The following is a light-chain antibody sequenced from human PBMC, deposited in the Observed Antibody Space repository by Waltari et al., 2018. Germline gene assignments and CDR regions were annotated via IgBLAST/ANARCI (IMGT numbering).Light chain of an antibody. J-gene: IGLJ1*01. Sequence: QSALTQPASVSGSPGQSITISCTGTRSHVGGYNYVSWYQQHPGKAPKLMIYDVSNRPSGVSNRFSGSKSGNTASLTISGLQAEDEADYYCSSYTSTSSRVFGTGTKVTVL. V-gene: IGLV2-14*03. CDR1: RSHVGGYNY. CDR2: DVS. CDR3: SSYTSTSSRV.